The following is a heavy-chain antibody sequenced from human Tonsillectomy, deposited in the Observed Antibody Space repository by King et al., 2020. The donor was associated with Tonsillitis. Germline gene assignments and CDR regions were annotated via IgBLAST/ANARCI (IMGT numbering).Heavy chain of an antibody. CDR3: ARGRGVYFGPGIYIMSPIDS. J-gene: IGHJ4*02. V-gene: IGHV4-34*01. CDR1: GGSFSGYF. CDR2: INHSGST. D-gene: IGHD3-10*01. Sequence: VQLQQWGAGLLKPSETLSLSCAVFGGSFSGYFWSWIRQPPGKGLEWIGEINHSGSTNYNPSLKSRVTISVDTSKNQFSLRLSSVTAADTAVYFCARGRGVYFGPGIYIMSPIDSWGRGPLVPVSS.